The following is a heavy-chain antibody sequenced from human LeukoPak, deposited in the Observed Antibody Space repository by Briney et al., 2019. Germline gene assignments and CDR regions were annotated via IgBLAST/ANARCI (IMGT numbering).Heavy chain of an antibody. CDR3: ARDLPREFTYYFDY. CDR2: IKQDGSEK. V-gene: IGHV3-7*01. Sequence: PGGSLRLSCAASGFTFSSYWMSWVRQAPGKGLEWVANIKQDGSEKYYVDSVKGRFTISRDNAKNSLYLQMNSLRAEDTAVYYCARDLPREFTYYFDYWGQGTLVTVSS. D-gene: IGHD3-10*01. J-gene: IGHJ4*02. CDR1: GFTFSSYW.